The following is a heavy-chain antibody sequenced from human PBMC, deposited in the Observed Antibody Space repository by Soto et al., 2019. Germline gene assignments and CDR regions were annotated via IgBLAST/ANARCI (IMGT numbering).Heavy chain of an antibody. Sequence: QVQLVQSGAEVKKTGASVKVSCKASGYPFSSYDINWVRQATGQGLEWMGWMNPKSGNTGYAQKLQVRVTMTRTITINTAYLELTSLRSEDTAVYYCAREIGYGYCSGGSCYDGFAIWCQGTMVTVSS. D-gene: IGHD2-15*01. J-gene: IGHJ3*02. CDR1: GYPFSSYD. CDR2: MNPKSGNT. CDR3: AREIGYGYCSGGSCYDGFAI. V-gene: IGHV1-8*01.